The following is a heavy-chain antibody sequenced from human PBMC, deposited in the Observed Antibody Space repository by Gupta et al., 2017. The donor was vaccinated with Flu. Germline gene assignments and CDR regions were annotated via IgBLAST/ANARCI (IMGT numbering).Heavy chain of an antibody. V-gene: IGHV1-2*02. CDR2: INPNSGGT. J-gene: IGHJ6*02. D-gene: IGHD2-15*01. CDR3: ARGDCSGGSCYSGGPYYYYGMDV. CDR1: GYTFTGYY. Sequence: QVQLVQSGAEVKKPGASVKVSCKASGYTFTGYYMHWVRQAPGQGLEWMGWINPNSGGTNYAQKFQGRVTMTRDTSISTAYMELSRLRSDDTAVYYCARGDCSGGSCYSGGPYYYYGMDVWGQGTTVTVSS.